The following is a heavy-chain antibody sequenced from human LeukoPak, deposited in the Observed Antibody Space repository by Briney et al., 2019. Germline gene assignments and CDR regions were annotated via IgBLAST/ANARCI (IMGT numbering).Heavy chain of an antibody. Sequence: PGGSLRLSCAASGFDFSSYWMSWVRQAPGKGLEWVANIKYDEIEKYHVDSVKGRFTISRDNAKNSLYLQMNSLRAEDTAVYYCARDTGALVTHFDYWGQGTLVTVSS. CDR2: IKYDEIEK. CDR1: GFDFSSYW. J-gene: IGHJ4*02. V-gene: IGHV3-7*03. CDR3: ARDTGALVTHFDY. D-gene: IGHD5-18*01.